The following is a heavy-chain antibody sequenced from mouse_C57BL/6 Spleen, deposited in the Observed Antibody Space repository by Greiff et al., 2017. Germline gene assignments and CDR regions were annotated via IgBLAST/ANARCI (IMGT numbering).Heavy chain of an antibody. Sequence: QVQLKESGPELVKPGASVKLSCKASGYTFTSYDINWVKQRPGQGLEWIGWIYPRDGSTKYNEKFKGKATLTVDTSSSTAYMELHSLTSEDSAVYFCAREDGNDVYYAMDYWGQGTSVTVSS. CDR1: GYTFTSYD. CDR2: IYPRDGST. D-gene: IGHD2-2*01. V-gene: IGHV1-85*01. J-gene: IGHJ4*01. CDR3: AREDGNDVYYAMDY.